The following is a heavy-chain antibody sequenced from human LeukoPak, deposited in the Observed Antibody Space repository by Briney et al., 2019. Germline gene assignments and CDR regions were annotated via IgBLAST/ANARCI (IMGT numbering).Heavy chain of an antibody. J-gene: IGHJ4*02. CDR2: INPSGGST. D-gene: IGHD2-2*01. CDR3: ATLHEGLYCSSTSCLNKPPDY. Sequence: ASVKVSCKASGYTFTGYYMHWVRQAPGQGLEWMGWINPSGGSTSYAQKFQGRVTMTRDTSTSTVYMELSSLRSEDTAVYYCATLHEGLYCSSTSCLNKPPDYWGQGTLVTVSS. V-gene: IGHV1-46*01. CDR1: GYTFTGYY.